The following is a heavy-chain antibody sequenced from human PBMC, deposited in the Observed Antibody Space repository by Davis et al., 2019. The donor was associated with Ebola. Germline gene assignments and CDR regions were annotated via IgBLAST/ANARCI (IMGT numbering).Heavy chain of an antibody. D-gene: IGHD3-3*01. J-gene: IGHJ5*02. CDR3: ARAYYDFWSGYSDGRSYNWFDP. CDR1: GGSISSGGYY. V-gene: IGHV4-31*03. CDR2: IYYSGST. Sequence: MPSETLSLTCTVSGGSISSGGYYWSWIRQHPGKGLEWIAYIYYSGSTYYNPSLKSRVTISVDTSKNQFSLKLSSVTAADTAVYYCARAYYDFWSGYSDGRSYNWFDPWGQGTLVTVSS.